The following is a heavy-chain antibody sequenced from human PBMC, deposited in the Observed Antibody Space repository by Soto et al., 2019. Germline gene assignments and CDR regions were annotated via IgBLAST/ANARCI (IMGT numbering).Heavy chain of an antibody. D-gene: IGHD6-6*01. J-gene: IGHJ5*02. V-gene: IGHV3-9*01. CDR2: ISWNSGSI. CDR3: ASSITAKVNWFDP. Sequence: EVQLVESGGGLVQPGRSLRLSCAASGFTFDDYAMHWVRQAPGKGLEWVSGISWNSGSIGYADSVKGRFTISRDNAKNSLYLQMNSLRAEDTALYYCASSITAKVNWFDPWGQGTLVTVSS. CDR1: GFTFDDYA.